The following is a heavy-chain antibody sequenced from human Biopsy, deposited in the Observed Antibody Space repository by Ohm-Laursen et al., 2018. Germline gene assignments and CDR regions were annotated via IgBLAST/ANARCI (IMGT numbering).Heavy chain of an antibody. J-gene: IGHJ4*02. CDR2: IYYTGST. CDR3: ARDSRGGHLNTTLITGKNLDS. V-gene: IGHV4-59*01. D-gene: IGHD3-16*01. Sequence: SDTLSLACPVSRDSISNYYWTWIRQSPGKGLEWIGYIYYTGSTNYNPSVKSRVTISVDTSKNQFSLKLNSVTAADMAVYFCARDSRGGHLNTTLITGKNLDSWGQGILVTVSS. CDR1: RDSISNYY.